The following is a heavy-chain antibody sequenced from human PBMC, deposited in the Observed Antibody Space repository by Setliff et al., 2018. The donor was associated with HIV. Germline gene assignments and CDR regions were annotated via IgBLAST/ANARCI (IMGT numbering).Heavy chain of an antibody. V-gene: IGHV1-69*10. CDR2: IISILGIT. Sequence: SVKVSCKASGGSSSTHAMNWVRQAPGQGLEWMGQIISILGITNYAQKFQGRVTLTADESTSTMYMELSSLTSDDTAVYYCAGPRGDEALDVWGQGTMVTVSS. CDR3: AGPRGDEALDV. J-gene: IGHJ3*01. CDR1: GGSSSTHA.